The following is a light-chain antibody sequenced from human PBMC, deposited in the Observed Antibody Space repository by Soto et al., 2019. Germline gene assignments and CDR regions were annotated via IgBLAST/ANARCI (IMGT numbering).Light chain of an antibody. CDR1: QVITTY. Sequence: DIQLTQSPSFLSASVGDRVTITCRASQVITTYLAWYQQKPGKAPNLLIYAASILQSGVPSRFSGTASGTEFTLTISSLQPEDFAAYYCLQLYTYPLTFGQGTKVEIK. CDR3: LQLYTYPLT. V-gene: IGKV1-9*01. CDR2: AAS. J-gene: IGKJ1*01.